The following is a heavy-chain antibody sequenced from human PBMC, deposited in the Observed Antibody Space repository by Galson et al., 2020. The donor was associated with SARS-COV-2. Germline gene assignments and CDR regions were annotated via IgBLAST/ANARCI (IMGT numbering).Heavy chain of an antibody. Sequence: SLKISCAASGFMFDDYAMHWVRQVPGKGLEWISGISWNSVTIAYADSVKGRFTISRDNAKNALYLQMDSLRPEDTASYFCAKDIPQKYSSRFYYYYHGMDVWGQGTTVTVSS. D-gene: IGHD6-6*01. J-gene: IGHJ6*02. CDR2: ISWNSVTI. V-gene: IGHV3-9*01. CDR3: AKDIPQKYSSRFYYYYHGMDV. CDR1: GFMFDDYA.